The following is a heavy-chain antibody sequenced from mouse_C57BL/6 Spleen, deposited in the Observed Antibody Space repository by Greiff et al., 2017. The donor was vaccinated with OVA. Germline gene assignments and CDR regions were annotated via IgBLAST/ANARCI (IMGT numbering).Heavy chain of an antibody. V-gene: IGHV3-6*01. Sequence: EVQLQQSGPGLVKPSQSLSLTCSVTGYSITSGYYWNWIRQFPGNKLEWMGYISYDGSNNYNPSLKNRISITRDTSKNQFFLKLNSVTTEDTATYYCARGGYDGYYPAWFAYWGQGTLVTVSA. CDR2: ISYDGSN. J-gene: IGHJ3*01. CDR1: GYSITSGYY. CDR3: ARGGYDGYYPAWFAY. D-gene: IGHD2-3*01.